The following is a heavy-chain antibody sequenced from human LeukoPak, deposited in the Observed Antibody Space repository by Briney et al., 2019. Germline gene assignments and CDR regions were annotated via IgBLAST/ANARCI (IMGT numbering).Heavy chain of an antibody. Sequence: EASVKVSCNAYGYTFTSYGISWVRQAPGQGLEWVGWISAYNGNTNYAQTLQGRVTMTTDTSTSTAYMELRSLRSDDTAVYYCAKVYSYGSGYYYYGMDVWGQGTTVTVSS. CDR1: GYTFTSYG. CDR3: AKVYSYGSGYYYYGMDV. V-gene: IGHV1-18*01. J-gene: IGHJ6*02. D-gene: IGHD5-18*01. CDR2: ISAYNGNT.